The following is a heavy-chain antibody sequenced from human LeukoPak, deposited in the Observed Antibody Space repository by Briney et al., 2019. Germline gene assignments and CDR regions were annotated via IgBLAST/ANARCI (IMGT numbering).Heavy chain of an antibody. J-gene: IGHJ4*02. D-gene: IGHD6-19*01. V-gene: IGHV3-30*04. Sequence: GGSLRLSCAASGFTFNGHSMHWVRQAPGKGLEWVAHISYDGSNTFFADSVKGRFTISRDNSRYTVYLQMNSLRAEDTAVYYCARSKLAVSGNYFDYWGQGTLVTVSS. CDR1: GFTFNGHS. CDR2: ISYDGSNT. CDR3: ARSKLAVSGNYFDY.